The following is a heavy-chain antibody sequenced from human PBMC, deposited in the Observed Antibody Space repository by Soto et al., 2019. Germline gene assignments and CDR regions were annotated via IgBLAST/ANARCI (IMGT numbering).Heavy chain of an antibody. CDR1: GFTFSSYA. D-gene: IGHD4-17*01. Sequence: QVQLVESGGGVVQPGRSLRLSCAASGFTFSSYAMHWVRQAPGKGLEWVAVISYDGSNKYYADSVKGRFTISRDNSKNTLYLQMNSLRAEDTAAYYCAKAARTDYGDYAPYYFDYWGHGTLVTVSS. CDR2: ISYDGSNK. V-gene: IGHV3-30-3*01. CDR3: AKAARTDYGDYAPYYFDY. J-gene: IGHJ4*01.